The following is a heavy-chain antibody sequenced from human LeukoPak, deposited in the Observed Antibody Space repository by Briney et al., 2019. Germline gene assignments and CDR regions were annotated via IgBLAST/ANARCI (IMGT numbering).Heavy chain of an antibody. Sequence: GGSLRLSCAASGFTFSSYAMSWVRQAPGKGLEWVSAISGSGGSTYYADSVKGRFTISRDNSKNTLYLQMNSLRAEDTAVYYCAKEGYYDFWSGYYAEWYYFDYWGQGTLVTVSS. V-gene: IGHV3-23*01. J-gene: IGHJ4*02. CDR3: AKEGYYDFWSGYYAEWYYFDY. D-gene: IGHD3-3*01. CDR2: ISGSGGST. CDR1: GFTFSSYA.